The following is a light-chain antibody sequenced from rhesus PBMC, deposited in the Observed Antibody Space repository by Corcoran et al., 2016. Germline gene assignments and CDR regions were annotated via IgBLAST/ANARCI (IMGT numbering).Light chain of an antibody. CDR1: SSDIGGSNR. Sequence: QSAPTQSPSVSGSPGQSVTISCTGTSSDIGGSNRVSWYQLHPGKAPKVLIYEVIKRPSGVSDRFSGSKSGNTASLTISGLQAEDEADYYCSSYATFNTFPFGSGTRLTVL. CDR2: EVI. CDR3: SSYATFNTFP. V-gene: IGLV2-13*03. J-gene: IGLJ1*01.